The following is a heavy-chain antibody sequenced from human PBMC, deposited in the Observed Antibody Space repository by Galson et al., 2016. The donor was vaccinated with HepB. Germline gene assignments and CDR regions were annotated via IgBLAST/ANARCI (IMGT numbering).Heavy chain of an antibody. D-gene: IGHD3-22*01. J-gene: IGHJ3*01. CDR2: IYPRDSDT. CDR3: ARLHSQESSGYGFAFNL. CDR1: GYRFSNYW. V-gene: IGHV5-51*01. Sequence: QSGAQVTKPGESLTISCQASGYRFSNYWNCCVRQLPGKGLEWLGIIYPRDSDTRYSPSFQGQVTISADRSISTAYLQWSSLKASDTAMIYCARLHSQESSGYGFAFNLWGQGTMVTVSS.